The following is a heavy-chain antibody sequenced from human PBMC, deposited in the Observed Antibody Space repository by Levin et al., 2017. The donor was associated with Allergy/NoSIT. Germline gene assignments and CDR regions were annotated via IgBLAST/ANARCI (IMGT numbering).Heavy chain of an antibody. CDR3: ARQLGNFWSGYNYFDY. J-gene: IGHJ4*02. CDR2: ISSTGSTI. D-gene: IGHD3-3*01. CDR1: GFTFSSYE. Sequence: PGGSLRLSCAASGFTFSSYEMNWVRRAPGKGLEWVSYISSTGSTIYSADSVKGRFTISRDNDKNSLYLHMNSLRAEDTAVYYCARQLGNFWSGYNYFDYWGQGTLVTVSS. V-gene: IGHV3-48*03.